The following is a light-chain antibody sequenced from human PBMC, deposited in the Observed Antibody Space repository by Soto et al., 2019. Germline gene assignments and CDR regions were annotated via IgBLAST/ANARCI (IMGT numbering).Light chain of an antibody. CDR1: QSVSSY. CDR2: DAS. V-gene: IGKV3-11*01. Sequence: EIVLTQSPATLSLSPGERATLSCRASQSVSSYLAWYQQKPGQAPRLLIYDASNRATGIPARFSGSGSGTDFTLTIRSLEPEDVAVYYCQQRSNWPGLTFGGGTKVEIK. CDR3: QQRSNWPGLT. J-gene: IGKJ4*01.